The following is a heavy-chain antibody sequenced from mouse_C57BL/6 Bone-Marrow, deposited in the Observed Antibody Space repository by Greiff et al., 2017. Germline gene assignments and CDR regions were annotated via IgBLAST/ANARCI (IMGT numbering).Heavy chain of an antibody. V-gene: IGHV1-52*01. J-gene: IGHJ3*01. CDR1: GYTFTSYW. D-gene: IGHD2-4*01. Sequence: VQLKQPGAELVRPGSSVKLSCKASGYTFTSYWMHWVKQRPIQGLEWIGNIDPSDSETHYNQKFKDKATLTVDKSSSTAYMQLSSLPSEDSAVYYGARVPHYDYDLAWLAYWGQGTLVTVSA. CDR2: IDPSDSET. CDR3: ARVPHYDYDLAWLAY.